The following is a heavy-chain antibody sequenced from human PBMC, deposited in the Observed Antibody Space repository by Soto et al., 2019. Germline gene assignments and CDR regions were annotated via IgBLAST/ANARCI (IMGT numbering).Heavy chain of an antibody. CDR2: IIPILGIA. D-gene: IGHD5-12*01. J-gene: IGHJ2*01. Sequence: QVQLVQSGAEVKKPGSSVKVSCKASGGTFSSYTISWVRQAPGQGLEWMGRIIPILGIANYAQKFQGRVTITADKSTSTAYMELSSLRSEDKAVYYCASEGRGATITWYFDLWGRGTLVTVSS. V-gene: IGHV1-69*02. CDR3: ASEGRGATITWYFDL. CDR1: GGTFSSYT.